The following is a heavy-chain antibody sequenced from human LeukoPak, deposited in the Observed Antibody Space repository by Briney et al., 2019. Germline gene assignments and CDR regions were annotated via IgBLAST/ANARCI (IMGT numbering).Heavy chain of an antibody. V-gene: IGHV3-74*01. CDR3: SSCPRSSCLSYLDF. D-gene: IGHD6-19*01. CDR1: RFTFSSYL. Sequence: PGGSLRLSCAPSRFTFSSYLMHWVRHAPGKGRVWVSRINSDGSSTSYADSAKGRITLSRENAKKSLYLQMKSLRAVGTGLFFCSSCPRSSCLSYLDFWGQGTRVTVFS. J-gene: IGHJ4*02. CDR2: INSDGSST.